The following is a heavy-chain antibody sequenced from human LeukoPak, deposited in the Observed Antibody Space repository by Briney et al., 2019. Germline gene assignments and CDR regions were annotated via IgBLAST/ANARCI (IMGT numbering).Heavy chain of an antibody. J-gene: IGHJ4*02. CDR1: GFTFSSYA. Sequence: GGSLRLSGAASGFTFSSYAMHWVRQVPGKGLEWVAVISYDGSNKYYADSVKGRFTISRDNSKNTLYLQMNSLRAEDTAVYYCARDHFGYAFDYWGQGTLVTVSS. V-gene: IGHV3-30*04. CDR3: ARDHFGYAFDY. D-gene: IGHD5-18*01. CDR2: ISYDGSNK.